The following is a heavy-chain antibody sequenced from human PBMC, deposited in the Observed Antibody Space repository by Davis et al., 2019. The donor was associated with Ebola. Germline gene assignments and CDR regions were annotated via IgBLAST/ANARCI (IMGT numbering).Heavy chain of an antibody. CDR1: GGTFSSYA. CDR3: ARGYDFWSGYSVYYDY. J-gene: IGHJ4*02. Sequence: SVKVSCKASGGTFSSYAISWVRQAPGQGLEWMGGIIPIFGTANYAQKFQGRVTMTRDTSTSTVYMELSSLRSEDTAVYYCARGYDFWSGYSVYYDYWGQGTLVTVSS. CDR2: IIPIFGTA. V-gene: IGHV1-69*05. D-gene: IGHD3-3*01.